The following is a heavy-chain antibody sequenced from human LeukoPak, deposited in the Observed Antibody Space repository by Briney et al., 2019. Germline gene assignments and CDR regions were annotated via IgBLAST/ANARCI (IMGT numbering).Heavy chain of an antibody. Sequence: QPGGSLRLSCAASEFTFSSYWMHWVRQAPGKGLVWVSRINTDGSSTTYADSVKGRFTISRDNAKKTLYLQMNSLRAEDTAVYYCARERYTFSIVRHGMDVWGKGTTVTVSS. CDR1: EFTFSSYW. J-gene: IGHJ6*04. CDR3: ARERYTFSIVRHGMDV. V-gene: IGHV3-74*01. CDR2: INTDGSST. D-gene: IGHD3-10*01.